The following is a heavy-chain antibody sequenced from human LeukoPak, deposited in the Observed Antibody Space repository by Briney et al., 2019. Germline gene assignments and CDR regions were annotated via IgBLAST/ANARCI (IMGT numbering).Heavy chain of an antibody. D-gene: IGHD2-8*01. J-gene: IGHJ3*02. CDR3: AKDGLGFDCTNGVCYTGAFDI. Sequence: GGSLRLSCAASGFTFSSYAMSWVRQAPGKGLEWVSAISGSGGSTYYADSVKGRFTISRDNSKNTLYLQMNSLRAEDTAVYYCAKDGLGFDCTNGVCYTGAFDIWGQGTMVTVSS. CDR1: GFTFSSYA. CDR2: ISGSGGST. V-gene: IGHV3-23*01.